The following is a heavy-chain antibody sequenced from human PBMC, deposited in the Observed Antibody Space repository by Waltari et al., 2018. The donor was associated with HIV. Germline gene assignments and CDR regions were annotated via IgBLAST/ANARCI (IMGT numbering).Heavy chain of an antibody. J-gene: IGHJ4*02. V-gene: IGHV1-2*06. D-gene: IGHD2-15*01. CDR2: GSAAGCAR. Sequence: QVHLLQSGAEVKRPGASVVVSCKASGYSFSAYYLHWVRQAPGQGLQWMGRGSAAGCARALARRFEGRVTRTRVTSRATAYVELAGLTVDDTAVYYCAKAEDVSAPASPPGYRFDSWGQGTLVTVSA. CDR1: GYSFSAYY. CDR3: AKAEDVSAPASPPGYRFDS.